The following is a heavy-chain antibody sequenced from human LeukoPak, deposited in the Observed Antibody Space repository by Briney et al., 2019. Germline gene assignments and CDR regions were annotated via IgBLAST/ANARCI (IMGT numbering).Heavy chain of an antibody. CDR1: GFTVSSNY. V-gene: IGHV3-53*04. CDR3: ARRPSATAYYGMDV. J-gene: IGHJ6*02. D-gene: IGHD6-25*01. CDR2: MYTGGDT. Sequence: GGTLRLSCAVSGFTVSSNYMNWVRQPPDPGQELVSVMYTGGDTYYADSVKGRFTISRHNSKNTVYLQMNRLTVEDTAVYYCARRPSATAYYGMDVWGQGTTVTVSS.